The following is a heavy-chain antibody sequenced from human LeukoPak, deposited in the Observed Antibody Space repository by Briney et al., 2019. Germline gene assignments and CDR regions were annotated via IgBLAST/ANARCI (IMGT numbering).Heavy chain of an antibody. J-gene: IGHJ4*02. V-gene: IGHV1-2*02. Sequence: ASVKVSCKTSGYTFTDYYIHWVRQAPGQGLECMGWIKLKSGATYYAQKFQGRVTMTRDTSISTAYMELRGLRSDDTAVYYCARDTYYYDSSGHPDYWGQGTLVTV. CDR2: IKLKSGAT. CDR1: GYTFTDYY. D-gene: IGHD3-22*01. CDR3: ARDTYYYDSSGHPDY.